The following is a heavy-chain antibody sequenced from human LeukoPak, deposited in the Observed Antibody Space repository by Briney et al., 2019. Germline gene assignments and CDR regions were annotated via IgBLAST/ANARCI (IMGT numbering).Heavy chain of an antibody. Sequence: GRSLRPSCAASGFTFSSYAMHWVRQAPGKGLEWVAVISYDGSNKYYADSVKGRFTISRDNSKNTLYLQMNSLRAEDTAVYYCARTYIRGYSYGVLGYWGQGTLVTVSS. CDR1: GFTFSSYA. J-gene: IGHJ4*02. CDR3: ARTYIRGYSYGVLGY. CDR2: ISYDGSNK. V-gene: IGHV3-30*04. D-gene: IGHD5-18*01.